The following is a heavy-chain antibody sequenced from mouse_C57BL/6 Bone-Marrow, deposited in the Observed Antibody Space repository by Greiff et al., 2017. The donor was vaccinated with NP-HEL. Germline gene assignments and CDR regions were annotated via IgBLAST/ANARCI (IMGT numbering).Heavy chain of an antibody. Sequence: QVQLQQPGAELVKPGASVKLSCKASGYTFTSYWMHWVKQRPGQGLEWIGMIHPNSGSTNYNEKFKSKATLTVDKSSSTAYMQLSSLTSEGSAVYYCARRTTRYFDYWGQGTTLTVSS. CDR3: ARRTTRYFDY. CDR2: IHPNSGST. CDR1: GYTFTSYW. V-gene: IGHV1-64*01. J-gene: IGHJ2*01.